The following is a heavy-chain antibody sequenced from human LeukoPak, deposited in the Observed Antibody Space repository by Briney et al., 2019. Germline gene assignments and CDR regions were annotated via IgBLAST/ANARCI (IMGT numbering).Heavy chain of an antibody. D-gene: IGHD6-19*01. CDR2: IRYDGSNK. CDR1: GFTFSSYG. V-gene: IGHV3-30*02. J-gene: IGHJ4*02. Sequence: PGGSLRLSCAASGFTFSSYGMHWVRQAPGKGLEWVAFIRYDGSNKYHADSVKGRFTISRDNAKNSLYLQMNSLRAEDTALYYCATGARIAVAGPLVLWGQGTLVTVSS. CDR3: ATGARIAVAGPLVL.